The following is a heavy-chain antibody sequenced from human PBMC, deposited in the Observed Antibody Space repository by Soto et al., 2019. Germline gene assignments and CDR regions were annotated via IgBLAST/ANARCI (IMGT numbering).Heavy chain of an antibody. D-gene: IGHD1-7*01. CDR3: ARRDPNWNSGLDY. V-gene: IGHV3-30*03. J-gene: IGHJ4*02. CDR1: GFTFSSYG. CDR2: ISYDGSNK. Sequence: QVQLVESGGGVVQPGRSLRLSCAASGFTFSSYGMHWVRQAPGKGLEWVAVISYDGSNKYYADSVKGRFTISRDNSKNTLYLQMNSLRAEDTAVYYCARRDPNWNSGLDYWGQGTLVTVSS.